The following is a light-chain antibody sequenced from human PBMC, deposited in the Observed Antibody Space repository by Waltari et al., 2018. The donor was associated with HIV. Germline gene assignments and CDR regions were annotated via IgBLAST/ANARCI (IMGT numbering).Light chain of an antibody. J-gene: IGKJ1*01. CDR1: QSVRTK. V-gene: IGKV3-15*01. CDR3: QQYSTWPPWT. CDR2: YSS. Sequence: EIVLTQSLATLPVSPGERATLSCRASQSVRTKLAWYRQKPGQSPRLLIYYSSSRATGIPARFSGSGSGTEFSLTIISLQSEDFALYFCQQYSTWPPWTFGQGTQLEIK.